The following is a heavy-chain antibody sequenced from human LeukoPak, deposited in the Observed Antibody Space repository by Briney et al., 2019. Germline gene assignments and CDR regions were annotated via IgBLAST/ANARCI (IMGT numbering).Heavy chain of an antibody. J-gene: IGHJ4*02. D-gene: IGHD2-2*01. Sequence: GESLRTSCKGSGYSFTSYWINWVRQMPGKGLEWMGIIYPGDSDTRYSPYFQGQVTMSADKSINTAYLQWSSLKASDTAMYYCARRQGCSSTSCPPDSWGQGTLVTVSS. CDR1: GYSFTSYW. V-gene: IGHV5-51*01. CDR3: ARRQGCSSTSCPPDS. CDR2: IYPGDSDT.